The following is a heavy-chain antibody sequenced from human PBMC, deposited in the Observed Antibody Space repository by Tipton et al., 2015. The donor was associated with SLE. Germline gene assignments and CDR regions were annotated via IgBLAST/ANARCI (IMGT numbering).Heavy chain of an antibody. CDR1: GFTFSRDW. CDR2: VHYSGSS. Sequence: LRLSCAISGFTFSRDWMSWVRQAPGKGLEWIGSVHYSGSSYNNPSLKSRVTMSVDTSKNQFSLTLYSVTAADTAVYYCSRHYYDSRGYYPPGEFWGQGTLVTVSS. D-gene: IGHD3-22*01. J-gene: IGHJ4*02. V-gene: IGHV4-28*01. CDR3: SRHYYDSRGYYPPGEF.